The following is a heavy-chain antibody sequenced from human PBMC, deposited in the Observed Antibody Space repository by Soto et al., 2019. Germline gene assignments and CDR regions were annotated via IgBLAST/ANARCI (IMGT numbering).Heavy chain of an antibody. CDR1: GGSISSYY. J-gene: IGHJ5*02. CDR2: IYYSGST. CDR3: ARLPWADYGGIFDP. D-gene: IGHD4-17*01. V-gene: IGHV4-59*01. Sequence: QVQLQESGPGLVKPSETLSLTCTVSGGSISSYYWSWIRQPPGKGLEWIGYIYYSGSTNYNPSLKSRGTISVHTSKTQFSRTLSSVTAADTAGYYCARLPWADYGGIFDPWGQGTLVTVSS.